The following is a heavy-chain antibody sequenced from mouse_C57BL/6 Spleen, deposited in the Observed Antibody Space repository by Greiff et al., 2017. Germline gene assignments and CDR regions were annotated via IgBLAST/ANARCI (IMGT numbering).Heavy chain of an antibody. D-gene: IGHD2-4*01. Sequence: VQLQQSGAELARPGASVKLSCKASGYTFTSYGISWVKQRTGQGLEWIGEIYPRSGNTYYNEKFKGKATLTADKSSSTAYMELRSLTSEDSAVYFCARSPSNYDYDGYYYAMDYWGQGTSVTVSS. V-gene: IGHV1-81*01. CDR1: GYTFTSYG. CDR2: IYPRSGNT. J-gene: IGHJ4*01. CDR3: ARSPSNYDYDGYYYAMDY.